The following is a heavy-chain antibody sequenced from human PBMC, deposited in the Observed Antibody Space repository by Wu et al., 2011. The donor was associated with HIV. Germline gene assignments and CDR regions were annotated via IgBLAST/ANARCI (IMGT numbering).Heavy chain of an antibody. V-gene: IGHV1-69*06. CDR2: IIPIFGTA. CDR1: GGTFSRYG. Sequence: QVQLVQSGAEVKKPGSSVKVSCKASGGTFSRYGISWVRQAPGQGLEWMGGIIPIFGTAKYVQKFQGRVTITADKSTSTAYMELSSLTSEDTAVYYCARDLGGDEDYWGQGTLVTVSA. J-gene: IGHJ4*02. D-gene: IGHD2-21*01. CDR3: ARDLGGDEDY.